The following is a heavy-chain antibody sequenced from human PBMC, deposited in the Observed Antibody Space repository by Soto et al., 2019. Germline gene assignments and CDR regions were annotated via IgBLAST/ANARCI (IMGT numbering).Heavy chain of an antibody. CDR1: GFTFSGHG. Sequence: GGSLRLSCVASGFTFSGHGMHWVRQAPGKGLEWVAVISYDGSNKYYGDVVKGRFTISRDNSKNTLYLQMNSLRAEDTAVYYCAKRRYYYDSSGPDDAFDIWGQGTMVTVSS. CDR3: AKRRYYYDSSGPDDAFDI. CDR2: ISYDGSNK. J-gene: IGHJ3*02. V-gene: IGHV3-30*18. D-gene: IGHD3-22*01.